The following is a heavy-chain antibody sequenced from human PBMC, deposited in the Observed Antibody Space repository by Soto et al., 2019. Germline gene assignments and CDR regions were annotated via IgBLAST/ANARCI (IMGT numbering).Heavy chain of an antibody. CDR2: ISYDGSNK. CDR3: ARGHSSSWYAPYFDY. Sequence: GGSLRLSCAASGFTFSSYAMHWVRQAPGKGLEWVAVISYDGSNKYYADSVKGRFTISRDNSKNTLYLQMNSLRAEDTAVYYCARGHSSSWYAPYFDYWGQGTLVTVSS. V-gene: IGHV3-30-3*01. CDR1: GFTFSSYA. J-gene: IGHJ4*02. D-gene: IGHD6-13*01.